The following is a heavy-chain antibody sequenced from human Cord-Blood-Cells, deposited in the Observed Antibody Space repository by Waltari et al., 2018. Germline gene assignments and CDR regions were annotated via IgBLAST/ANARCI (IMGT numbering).Heavy chain of an antibody. CDR3: ARSYYYDNSGYYFDY. V-gene: IGHV1-18*01. CDR1: GYTFTSYG. CDR2: ISAYNGNT. D-gene: IGHD3-22*01. Sequence: QVQLVQSGAEVKKPGASVKVSCKASGYTFTSYGISWVRQAPGQGLEWMGWISAYNGNTNYAQKLQGRVTRTTDTSTSTAYMGLRSLRSDDTAVYYCARSYYYDNSGYYFDYWCQGTLVTVSS. J-gene: IGHJ4*02.